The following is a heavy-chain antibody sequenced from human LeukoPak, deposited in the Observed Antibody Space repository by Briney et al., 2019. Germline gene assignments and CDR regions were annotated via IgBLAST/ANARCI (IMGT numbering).Heavy chain of an antibody. J-gene: IGHJ4*02. V-gene: IGHV3-53*01. D-gene: IGHD1-1*01. CDR1: GFTFSSYA. CDR2: IYSGGST. Sequence: GGSLRLSCAASGFTFSSYAMSWVRQAPGKGLEWVSVIYSGGSTYYADSVKGRFTISRDTSKNTVFLQMNSLGADDTAVYYCARARHFDYWGQGTLVTVSS. CDR3: ARARHFDY.